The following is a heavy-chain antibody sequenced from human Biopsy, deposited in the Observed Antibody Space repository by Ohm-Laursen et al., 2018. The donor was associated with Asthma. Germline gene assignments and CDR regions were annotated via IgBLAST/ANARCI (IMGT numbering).Heavy chain of an antibody. CDR2: IMTVFGTT. CDR3: ARCQVGYSSGWSLLLKKIYYSGMDV. Sequence: ASVKVSCKAPGGTFSNFAISWARQAPGQGLEWLGGIMTVFGTTNYAQRFQGRVTITADESTSTAYMEVTSLRSEDTAIYYCARCQVGYSSGWSLLLKKIYYSGMDVWGQGTAVTVSS. J-gene: IGHJ6*02. D-gene: IGHD6-19*01. V-gene: IGHV1-69*13. CDR1: GGTFSNFA.